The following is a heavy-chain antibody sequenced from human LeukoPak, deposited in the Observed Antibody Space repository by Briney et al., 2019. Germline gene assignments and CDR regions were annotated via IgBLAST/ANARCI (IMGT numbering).Heavy chain of an antibody. Sequence: PSETLSLTCSVSGGSISSTSYYWGWIRQPPGKGLEWIGSIYYSGNAYYNPSLKSRVTISVDTSKNQFSLKLSSVTAADTAVYYCACAAGYSYDNWFDHWGQGTLVTVSS. J-gene: IGHJ5*02. D-gene: IGHD5-18*01. CDR2: IYYSGNA. CDR3: ACAAGYSYDNWFDH. CDR1: GGSISSTSYY. V-gene: IGHV4-39*01.